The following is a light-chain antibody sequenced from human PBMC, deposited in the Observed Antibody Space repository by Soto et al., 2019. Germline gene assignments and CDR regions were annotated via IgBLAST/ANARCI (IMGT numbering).Light chain of an antibody. CDR2: GAS. CDR1: QSVSSN. CDR3: QQYNNWPLT. Sequence: EIVMTQAPATLSMSTGERATLSCRASQSVSSNLAWYQQKPGQAPRLLIYGASTRATGIPARFSGSGSGTEFTLTISSLQSEDFAVYYCQQYNNWPLTFGGRTKVDIK. J-gene: IGKJ4*01. V-gene: IGKV3-15*01.